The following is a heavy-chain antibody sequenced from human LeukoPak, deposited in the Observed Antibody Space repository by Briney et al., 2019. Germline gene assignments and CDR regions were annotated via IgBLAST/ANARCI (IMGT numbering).Heavy chain of an antibody. CDR2: ISGSGGST. CDR1: GFTFSSYA. J-gene: IGHJ4*02. D-gene: IGHD6-13*01. CDR3: ARISAAGDYFDY. V-gene: IGHV3-23*01. Sequence: GGSLRLSCAASGFTFSSYAMSWVRRAPGKGLEWVSAISGSGGSTYYADSVKGRFTISRDNSKNTLYLQMNSLRAEDTAVYYCARISAAGDYFDYWGQGTLVTVSS.